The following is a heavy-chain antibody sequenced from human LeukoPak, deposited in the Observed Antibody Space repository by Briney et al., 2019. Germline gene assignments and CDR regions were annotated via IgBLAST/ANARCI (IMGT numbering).Heavy chain of an antibody. J-gene: IGHJ6*02. CDR3: ARHRIGYCSSTSCVSYYYYGMDV. CDR1: GYSFTSYW. Sequence: GESLKISCEGSGYSFTSYWIGWVRQMPGKGLEWMGIIYPGDSDTRYSPSFQGQVTISADKSISTAYLQWSSLKASDTAMYYCARHRIGYCSSTSCVSYYYYGMDVWGQGTTVTVSS. D-gene: IGHD2-2*03. V-gene: IGHV5-51*01. CDR2: IYPGDSDT.